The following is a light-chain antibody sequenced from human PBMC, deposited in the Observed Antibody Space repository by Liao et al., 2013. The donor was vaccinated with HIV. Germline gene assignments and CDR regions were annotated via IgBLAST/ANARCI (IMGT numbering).Light chain of an antibody. CDR3: QVWDSSSEHVV. Sequence: SYELTQPPSLSVAPGKTARITCGGNNIGSKSVHWYQQKPGQAPVLVIYYDSDRSSGIPERFSGSNSGNTATLTISRVEAGDEADYYCQVWDSSSEHVVFGGGTKLTAL. J-gene: IGLJ2*01. V-gene: IGLV3-21*04. CDR1: NIGSKS. CDR2: YDS.